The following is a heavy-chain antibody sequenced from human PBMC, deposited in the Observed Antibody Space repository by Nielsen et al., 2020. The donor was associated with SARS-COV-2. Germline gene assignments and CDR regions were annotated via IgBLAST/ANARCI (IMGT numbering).Heavy chain of an antibody. J-gene: IGHJ6*02. V-gene: IGHV1-18*01. CDR1: GYTFTSYG. CDR3: ARDRSSSRRDGMDV. D-gene: IGHD6-13*01. CDR2: ISVYNGNT. Sequence: ASVKVSCKASGYTFTSYGISWVRQAPGQGLEWMGWISVYNGNTNYAQNFQGRVTVTTDTSTSTVYMELRSLRSDDTAVYYCARDRSSSRRDGMDVWGQGTTVTVSS.